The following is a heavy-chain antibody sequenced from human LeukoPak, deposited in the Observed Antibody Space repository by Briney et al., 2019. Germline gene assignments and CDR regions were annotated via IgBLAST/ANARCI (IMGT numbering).Heavy chain of an antibody. CDR1: GGSFSGYY. CDR3: ARGRRVTHFDY. D-gene: IGHD2-21*02. Sequence: SETLSLTCAVSGGSFSGYYWSWIRQPPGKGLEWIGEINHSGSTNYNPSLKRRVTISVDTSKNQCSLKLSSVTAADTAVYYCARGRRVTHFDYWGQGNLVTVSS. V-gene: IGHV4-34*01. J-gene: IGHJ4*02. CDR2: INHSGST.